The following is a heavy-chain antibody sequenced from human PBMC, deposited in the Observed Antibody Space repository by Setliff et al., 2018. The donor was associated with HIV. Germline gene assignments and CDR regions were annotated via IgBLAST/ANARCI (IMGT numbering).Heavy chain of an antibody. J-gene: IGHJ6*03. CDR1: GGTLSSRDYN. CDR3: ARHGAFYYYYYMDV. V-gene: IGHV4-39*01. Sequence: SETLSLTCSVSGGTLSSRDYNWGWIRQPPGKGLEWIGSVYYSGSTHYNPSLKSRVAISVDTSKNQFSLKLSSVTAADTAVYYCARHGAFYYYYYMDVWGKGTTVTVSS. CDR2: VYYSGST.